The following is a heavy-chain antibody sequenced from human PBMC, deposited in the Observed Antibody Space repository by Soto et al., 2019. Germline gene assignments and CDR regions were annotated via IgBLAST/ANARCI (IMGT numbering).Heavy chain of an antibody. CDR1: GFTLSGYA. D-gene: IGHD6-6*01. Sequence: XXSLRLSFAASGFTLSGYAMYWVLQAPGKGLEYVSGISSNGVGTYYANSVQGRSTISRDNSKNTVYLQMGSLRPEDMAVYYCARRARPDFYYMDVWGKGTTVTVSS. CDR3: ARRARPDFYYMDV. V-gene: IGHV3-64*01. J-gene: IGHJ6*03. CDR2: ISSNGVGT.